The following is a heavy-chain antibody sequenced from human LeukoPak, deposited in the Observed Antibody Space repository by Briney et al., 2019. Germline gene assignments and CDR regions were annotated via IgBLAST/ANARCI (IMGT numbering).Heavy chain of an antibody. Sequence: ASVKVSCKASGYTFTGYYTHWVRQAPGQGLEWMGRINPNSGGTNYAQKFQGRVTMTRDTSISTAYMELSSLRSEDTAVYYCARAATYYYDSSGYLRLDYWGQGTLVTVSS. J-gene: IGHJ4*02. V-gene: IGHV1-2*06. CDR1: GYTFTGYY. CDR2: INPNSGGT. D-gene: IGHD3-22*01. CDR3: ARAATYYYDSSGYLRLDY.